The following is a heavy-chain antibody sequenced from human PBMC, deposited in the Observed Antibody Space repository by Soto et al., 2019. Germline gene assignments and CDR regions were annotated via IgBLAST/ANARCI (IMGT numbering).Heavy chain of an antibody. V-gene: IGHV1-69*01. D-gene: IGHD6-13*01. CDR3: ASGASRWYPYGFDS. Sequence: QAQVVQSGAEVRKPGSSVKLSCKASEGTFNSYAIAWVRQAPGQGLEWMGGIIPYYNTLNYAQKFQDRVTITADESTNTVYMELSSLRSDDTAVYFCASGASRWYPYGFDSWAQGTLVTVSS. CDR1: EGTFNSYA. CDR2: IIPYYNTL. J-gene: IGHJ4*02.